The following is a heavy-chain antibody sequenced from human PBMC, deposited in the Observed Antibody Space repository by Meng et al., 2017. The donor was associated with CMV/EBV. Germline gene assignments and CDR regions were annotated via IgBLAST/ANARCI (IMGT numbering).Heavy chain of an antibody. CDR1: GFTVSSHY. J-gene: IGHJ4*02. CDR3: ARDSGSYA. V-gene: IGHV3-53*01. Sequence: GESLKISCAASGFTVSSHYMSWVRQAPGKGLEWVSVIYSGGSTYYADSVKGRFTISRDNSKNTLYLQMNSLRAEDTAVYYCARDSGSYAWGQGTLVTVSS. CDR2: IYSGGST. D-gene: IGHD1-26*01.